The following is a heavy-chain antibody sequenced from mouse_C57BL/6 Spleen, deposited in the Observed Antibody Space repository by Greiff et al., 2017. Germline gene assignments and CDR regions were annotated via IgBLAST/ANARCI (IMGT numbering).Heavy chain of an antibody. V-gene: IGHV1-62-2*01. CDR3: ARHEEGYYYGSSYGYFDY. Sequence: VQGVESGAELVKPGASVKLSCKASGYTFTEYTIHWVKQRSGQGLEWIGWFYPGSGSIKYNEKFKDKATLTADKSSSTVYMELSRLTSEDSAVYFCARHEEGYYYGSSYGYFDYWGQGTTLTVSS. J-gene: IGHJ2*01. CDR2: FYPGSGSI. CDR1: GYTFTEYT. D-gene: IGHD1-1*01.